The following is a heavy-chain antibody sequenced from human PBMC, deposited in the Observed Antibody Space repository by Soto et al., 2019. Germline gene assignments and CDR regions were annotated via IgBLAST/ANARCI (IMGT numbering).Heavy chain of an antibody. V-gene: IGHV1-18*01. CDR3: ARSGYCSGGSCYTPDHYHYYYMDV. CDR2: ISAYNGNT. Sequence: ASVKVSCKASGYTFTSYGISWVRQAPGQGLEWMGWISAYNGNTNYAQKLQGRVTMTTDTSTSTAYMELRSLRSDDTAVYYCARSGYCSGGSCYTPDHYHYYYMDVWGKGTTVTVSS. CDR1: GYTFTSYG. D-gene: IGHD2-15*01. J-gene: IGHJ6*03.